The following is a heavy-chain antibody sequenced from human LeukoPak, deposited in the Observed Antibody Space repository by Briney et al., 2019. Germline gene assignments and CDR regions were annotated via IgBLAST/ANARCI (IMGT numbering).Heavy chain of an antibody. V-gene: IGHV3-30*03. Sequence: GGSLRLSCAASGFTFSSYGMHWVRQAPGKGLEWVAVISYDGSNKYYADSVKGRFTISRDNSKNTLYLQMNSLRAEDTAIYYCAIIGTPGETEYYRLWGQGTRVTVSS. J-gene: IGHJ1*01. CDR2: ISYDGSNK. D-gene: IGHD2-21*01. CDR1: GFTFSSYG. CDR3: AIIGTPGETEYYRL.